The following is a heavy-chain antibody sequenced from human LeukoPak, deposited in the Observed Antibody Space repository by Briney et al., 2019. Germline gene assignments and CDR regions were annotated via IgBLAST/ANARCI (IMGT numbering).Heavy chain of an antibody. CDR1: GFTFSSYG. CDR3: AKTDHIVVVTAPFDY. V-gene: IGHV3-23*01. D-gene: IGHD2-21*02. Sequence: GGTLRLSCAASGFTFSSYGMSWVRRAPGKGLEWVSAISGSGGSTYYADSVKGRFTISRDNSKNTLYLQMNSLRAEDTAVYYCAKTDHIVVVTAPFDYWGQGTLVTVSS. J-gene: IGHJ4*02. CDR2: ISGSGGST.